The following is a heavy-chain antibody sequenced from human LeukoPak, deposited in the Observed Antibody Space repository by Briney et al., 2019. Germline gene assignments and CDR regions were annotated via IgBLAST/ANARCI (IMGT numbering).Heavy chain of an antibody. CDR2: INHSGST. J-gene: IGHJ4*02. V-gene: IGHV4-34*01. Sequence: SETLSLTCAVYGGSFSGYYWSWIRQPPGKGLEWIGEINHSGSTNYNPTLKSRVTISVDTSKNQFSLKLSSVTAADTAVYYCARTGSSGGGYFDYWGQGTLVTVSS. D-gene: IGHD6-19*01. CDR3: ARTGSSGGGYFDY. CDR1: GGSFSGYY.